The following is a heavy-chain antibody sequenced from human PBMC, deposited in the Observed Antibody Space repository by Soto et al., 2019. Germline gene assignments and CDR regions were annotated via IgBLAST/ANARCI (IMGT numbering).Heavy chain of an antibody. D-gene: IGHD4-17*01. V-gene: IGHV3-30*18. J-gene: IGHJ4*02. CDR1: GFTFSSYG. Sequence: GGSLRLSCAASGFTFSSYGMHWVRQAPGKGLEWVAVISFDARNKYFADSVKGRFTISRDNSKNTLSLQMNSLRAEDTAVYYCTKEPDYGASSYFDPWGQGSRVTSPQ. CDR2: ISFDARNK. CDR3: TKEPDYGASSYFDP.